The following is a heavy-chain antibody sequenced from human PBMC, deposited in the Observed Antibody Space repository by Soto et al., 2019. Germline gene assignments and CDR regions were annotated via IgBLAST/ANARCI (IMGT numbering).Heavy chain of an antibody. V-gene: IGHV3-23*01. CDR1: GFTFSSYA. CDR3: AKDFDVLMVYAIRDY. J-gene: IGHJ4*02. Sequence: GGSLRLSCAASGFTFSSYAMSWVRQAPGKGLEWVSAISGSGGSTYYADSVKGRFTISRDNSKNTLYLQMNSLRAEDTAVYYCAKDFDVLMVYAIRDYWGQGTLVTVSS. CDR2: ISGSGGST. D-gene: IGHD2-8*01.